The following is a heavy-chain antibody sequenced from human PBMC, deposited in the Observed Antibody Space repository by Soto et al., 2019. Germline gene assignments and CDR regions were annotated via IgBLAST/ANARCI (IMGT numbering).Heavy chain of an antibody. CDR3: AKEFLAAVTDTQSVYYYYYGMDV. CDR2: ISGSGNSR. D-gene: IGHD6-19*01. CDR1: GFSFSNFA. J-gene: IGHJ6*02. V-gene: IGHV3-23*01. Sequence: EVQLLESGGGLVQPGGSLKLSCAASGFSFSNFAVTWVRQAPGKGLEWVSTISGSGNSRYYADSVKGRFTVSRDNSKYTLYLQMNSLRAEDTAVYYCAKEFLAAVTDTQSVYYYYYGMDVWCHGTTVTVSS.